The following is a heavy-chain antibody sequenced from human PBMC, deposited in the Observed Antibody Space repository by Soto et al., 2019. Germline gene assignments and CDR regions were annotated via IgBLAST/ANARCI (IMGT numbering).Heavy chain of an antibody. CDR2: ISRGSTGI. V-gene: IGHV3-48*02. J-gene: IGHJ6*02. CDR3: ARAVTWGLDV. Sequence: EVQLVESGGGLVQPGGSLRLSCAASGFTFSLYSMSWVRQAPGKGLEWVSYISRGSTGIHYAYSVKGRFTISRDDATNSMHLQMNSLRDGDTAVYHCARAVTWGLDVWGQGTTVSISS. D-gene: IGHD3-10*01. CDR1: GFTFSLYS.